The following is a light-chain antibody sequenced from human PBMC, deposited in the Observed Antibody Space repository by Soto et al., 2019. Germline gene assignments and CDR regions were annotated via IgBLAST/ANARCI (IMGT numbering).Light chain of an antibody. CDR3: QQSYSPPLT. V-gene: IGKV4-1*01. CDR2: WAS. CDR1: QTVFYGINKKNY. J-gene: IGKJ4*01. Sequence: DIVMTQSPDSLAVSLGERATMHCKSSQTVFYGINKKNYLAWYQHKPGQPPKLLIYWASTRESGVPDRFSGSGSETDFTLTINSLQAEDVAVYYSQQSYSPPLTFGGGTKVEIK.